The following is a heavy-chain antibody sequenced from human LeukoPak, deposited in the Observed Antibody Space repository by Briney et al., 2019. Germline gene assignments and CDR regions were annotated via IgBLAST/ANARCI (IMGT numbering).Heavy chain of an antibody. CDR1: AFTLSDSA. Sequence: GGSLTLSCAGCAFTLSDSALQWVRQAAGKGMEWVGRLRSLVKSYAKAYAASVKCSLIISRYESKNTAYLQMISLKIEDTAVYSCTGTYTSGPYYYYRMDVWGQGTTVTVSS. D-gene: IGHD6-25*01. CDR2: LRSLVKSYAK. CDR3: TGTYTSGPYYYYRMDV. V-gene: IGHV3-73*01. J-gene: IGHJ6*02.